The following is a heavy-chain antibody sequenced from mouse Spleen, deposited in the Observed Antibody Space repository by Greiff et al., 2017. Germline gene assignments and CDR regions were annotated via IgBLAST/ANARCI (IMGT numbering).Heavy chain of an antibody. D-gene: IGHD2-4*01. V-gene: IGHV1-50*01. Sequence: QVQLQQPGAELVKPGASVKLSCKASGYTFTSYWMQWVKQRPGQGLEWIGEIDPSDSYTNYNQKFKGKATLTVDTSSSTAYMQLSSLTSEDSAVYYCARGLRQAYWGQGTLGTVSA. CDR2: IDPSDSYT. CDR1: GYTFTSYW. CDR3: ARGLRQAY. J-gene: IGHJ3*01.